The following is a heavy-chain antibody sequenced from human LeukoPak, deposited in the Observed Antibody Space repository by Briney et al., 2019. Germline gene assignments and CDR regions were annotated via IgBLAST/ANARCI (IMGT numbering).Heavy chain of an antibody. J-gene: IGHJ6*02. D-gene: IGHD3-3*01. V-gene: IGHV3-33*01. Sequence: GGPLTLSCAASGFTFSSYRMHWLRHAPGKAVEWVADIWYDGSNKYYADSVKGRFTISRDNSKNTLYLQMNSLRAEDTAVYYCARERFLEWLTNYYYYGMDVWGQGTTVTVSS. CDR1: GFTFSSYR. CDR3: ARERFLEWLTNYYYYGMDV. CDR2: IWYDGSNK.